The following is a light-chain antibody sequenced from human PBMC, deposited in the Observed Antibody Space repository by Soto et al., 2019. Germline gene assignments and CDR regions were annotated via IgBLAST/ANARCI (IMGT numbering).Light chain of an antibody. CDR1: SSDVGGYNY. V-gene: IGLV2-8*01. CDR3: SSYAGSNNYV. Sequence: QSVLTQPPSASGSPGQSVTISCTGTSSDVGGYNYVSWYQQHPGKAPKLMIYEVSKRPSGVPDRFSGSKSGNTASLTVSGLQAEDEADYYCSSYAGSNNYVFGTGTQVTVL. CDR2: EVS. J-gene: IGLJ1*01.